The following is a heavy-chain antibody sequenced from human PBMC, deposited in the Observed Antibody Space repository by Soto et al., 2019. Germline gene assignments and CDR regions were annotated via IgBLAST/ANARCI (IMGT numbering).Heavy chain of an antibody. D-gene: IGHD2-2*02. J-gene: IGHJ4*02. CDR3: ASSIGYCSSTSCYTVGYFDY. Sequence: GASVKVSCKASGYTFTSYGISWVRQAPGQGLEWMGWISAYNGNTNYAQKLQGRVTMTTDTSTSTAYMELRSLRSDDTAVYYCASSIGYCSSTSCYTVGYFDYWGQGPLVTVSS. CDR2: ISAYNGNT. CDR1: GYTFTSYG. V-gene: IGHV1-18*01.